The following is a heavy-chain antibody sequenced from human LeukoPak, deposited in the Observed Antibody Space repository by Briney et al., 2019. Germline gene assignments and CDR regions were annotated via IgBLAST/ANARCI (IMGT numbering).Heavy chain of an antibody. CDR1: GGSFSGYY. Sequence: PSETLSLTCAVYGGSFSGYYWSWIRQPPGKGLEWIGEINHSGSTNYNPSLKSRVTISVDTSKNQFSPKLSSVTAADTAVYYCATEYSSSSFVGYYWGQGTLVTVSS. D-gene: IGHD6-6*01. CDR3: ATEYSSSSFVGYY. CDR2: INHSGST. V-gene: IGHV4-34*01. J-gene: IGHJ4*02.